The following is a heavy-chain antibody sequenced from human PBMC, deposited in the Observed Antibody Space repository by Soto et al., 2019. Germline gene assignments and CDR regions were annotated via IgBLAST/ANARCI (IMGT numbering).Heavy chain of an antibody. D-gene: IGHD3-3*01. J-gene: IGHJ6*02. CDR3: ASFWSGYASNRDYYGMDV. Sequence: SETLSLTCTVSGGSISSGDYYWSWIRQPPGKGLEWIGYIYYSGSTYYNPSLKSRVTISVDTSKNQFSLKLSSVTATDTAVYYCASFWSGYASNRDYYGMDVWGQGTTVTVSS. CDR2: IYYSGST. CDR1: GGSISSGDYY. V-gene: IGHV4-30-4*01.